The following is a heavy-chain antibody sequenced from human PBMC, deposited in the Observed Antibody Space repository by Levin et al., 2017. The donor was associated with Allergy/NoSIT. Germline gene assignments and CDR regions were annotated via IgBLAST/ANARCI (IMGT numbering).Heavy chain of an antibody. Sequence: ASVKVSCKGSGYSFTSYWIGWVRQMPGKGLEWMGIIYPGDSDTRYSPSFQGQVTISADKSISTAYLQWSSLKASDTAMYYCARVYCSGGSCWGGSRYNWFDPWGQGTLVTVSS. D-gene: IGHD2-15*01. V-gene: IGHV5-51*01. J-gene: IGHJ5*02. CDR2: IYPGDSDT. CDR3: ARVYCSGGSCWGGSRYNWFDP. CDR1: GYSFTSYW.